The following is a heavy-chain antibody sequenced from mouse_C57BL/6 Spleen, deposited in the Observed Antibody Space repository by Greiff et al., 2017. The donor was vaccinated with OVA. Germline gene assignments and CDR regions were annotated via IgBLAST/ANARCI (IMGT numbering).Heavy chain of an antibody. D-gene: IGHD1-1*01. CDR2: INPNNGGT. J-gene: IGHJ2*01. Sequence: EVQLQQSGPELVKPGASVKISCKASGYTFTDYYMNWVKQSHGKSLEWIGDINPNNGGTSYNQKFKGKATLTVDKSSSTAYMELRSLTSEDSAVYYCANYGSSSFDYWGQGTTLTVSS. CDR3: ANYGSSSFDY. CDR1: GYTFTDYY. V-gene: IGHV1-26*01.